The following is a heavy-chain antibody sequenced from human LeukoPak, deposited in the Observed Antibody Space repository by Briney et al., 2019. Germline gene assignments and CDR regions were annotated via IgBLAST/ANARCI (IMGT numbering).Heavy chain of an antibody. J-gene: IGHJ4*02. V-gene: IGHV4-34*01. CDR1: GGSFSGYY. CDR2: INHSGST. Sequence: SETLSLTCAVYGGSFSGYYWSWIRQPPGKGLEWIGEINHSGSTNYNPSLKSRATISVDTSKNQFSLKLSSVTAADTAVYYCASNGGQIVGATRKFDYWGQGTLVTVSS. D-gene: IGHD1-26*01. CDR3: ASNGGQIVGATRKFDY.